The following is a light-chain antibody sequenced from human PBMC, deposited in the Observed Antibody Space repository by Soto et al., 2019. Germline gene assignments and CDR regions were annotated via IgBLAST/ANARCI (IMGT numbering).Light chain of an antibody. CDR2: GVS. Sequence: ELVLTQSPVALSLSSGERATLSCRASQSVSSTLLTWYQQKPGQAPRLLIYGVSSRATGIPDRFSGSGSGTDFTLTISRVEPEDFAVYFCQHYGDSSWTFGQGSRVE. CDR3: QHYGDSSWT. J-gene: IGKJ1*01. CDR1: QSVSSTL. V-gene: IGKV3-20*01.